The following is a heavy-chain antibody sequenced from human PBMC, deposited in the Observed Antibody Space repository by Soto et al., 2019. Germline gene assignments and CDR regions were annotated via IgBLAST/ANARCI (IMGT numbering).Heavy chain of an antibody. D-gene: IGHD6-19*01. V-gene: IGHV1-2*04. Sequence: ASVKVSCKASGYTFTNSGFSWVRQAPGQGLEWMGWINPNSGGTNYAQKFQGWVTMTRDTSISTAYMELSRLRSDDTAVYYCARDLDSSGEDYYYYGMDVWGQGTTVTVSS. CDR1: GYTFTNSG. CDR3: ARDLDSSGEDYYYYGMDV. J-gene: IGHJ6*02. CDR2: INPNSGGT.